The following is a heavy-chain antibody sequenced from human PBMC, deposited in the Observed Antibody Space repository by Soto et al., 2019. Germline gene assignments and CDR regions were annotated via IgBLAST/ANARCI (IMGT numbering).Heavy chain of an antibody. D-gene: IGHD3-10*01. CDR1: GGSISSGGYY. V-gene: IGHV4-31*03. Sequence: PSATLSLTCTVSGGSISSGGYYWSWIRQHPGKGLEWIGYFYYSGSTYYNPSLKSRVTISVDTSKNQFSLKLSSVTAADTAVYYCARDGSITMVRGVIPPTYYYYGMDVWGQGTTVTVSS. J-gene: IGHJ6*02. CDR3: ARDGSITMVRGVIPPTYYYYGMDV. CDR2: FYYSGST.